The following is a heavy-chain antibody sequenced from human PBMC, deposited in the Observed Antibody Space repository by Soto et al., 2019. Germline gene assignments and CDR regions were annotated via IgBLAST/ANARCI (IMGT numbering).Heavy chain of an antibody. J-gene: IGHJ3*02. CDR1: GFTFSSYA. CDR2: ISSNGGST. CDR3: ARYRYHPHSFDS. D-gene: IGHD1-20*01. V-gene: IGHV3-64*01. Sequence: PGGSLRLSCAASGFTFSSYAMHWVRQAPGKGLEYVSAISSNGGSTYYANSVKGRFTISRDNSKNTLYLQMGSLRAEDMAVYYCARYRYHPHSFDSWGQGTMVTVSS.